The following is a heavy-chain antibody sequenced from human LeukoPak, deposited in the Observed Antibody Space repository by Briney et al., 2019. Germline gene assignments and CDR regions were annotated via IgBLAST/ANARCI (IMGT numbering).Heavy chain of an antibody. Sequence: PGGSLRLSCAASGFTFSSYGMHWVRQAPGKGLEWVAVISYDGSNKYYADSVKGRFTISRDNSKNTLYLQMNSLRAEDTAVYYCASVQWEPPYYYGMDVWGQGTTVTVSS. J-gene: IGHJ6*02. CDR2: ISYDGSNK. CDR3: ASVQWEPPYYYGMDV. CDR1: GFTFSSYG. D-gene: IGHD1-26*01. V-gene: IGHV3-30*03.